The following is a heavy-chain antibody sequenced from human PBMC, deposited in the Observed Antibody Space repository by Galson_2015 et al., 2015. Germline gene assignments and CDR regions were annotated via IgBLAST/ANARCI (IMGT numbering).Heavy chain of an antibody. J-gene: IGHJ4*02. V-gene: IGHV1-18*04. Sequence: GYTFTGYYMHWVRQAPGQGLEWMGWISAYNGNTNYAQKLQGRVTMTTDTSTSTAYMELRSLRSDGTAVYYCARDKGDITMVRGVIGYWGQGTLVTVSS. CDR3: ARDKGDITMVRGVIGY. CDR2: ISAYNGNT. CDR1: GYTFTGYY. D-gene: IGHD3-10*01.